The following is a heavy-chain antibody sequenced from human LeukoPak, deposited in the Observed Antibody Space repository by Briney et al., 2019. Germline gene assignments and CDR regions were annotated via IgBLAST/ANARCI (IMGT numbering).Heavy chain of an antibody. CDR3: TKQKQYSGNHFDY. V-gene: IGHV3-23*01. CDR1: GFTFSSYA. D-gene: IGHD1-26*01. Sequence: GASLRLSCAASGFTFSSYAMSWVRQAPGKGLEWVSSITNSGDSTYYADSVKGRFTISRDNSKSTLSLQLNSLRAGDTAVYYCTKQKQYSGNHFDYWGQGTLVTVSS. CDR2: ITNSGDST. J-gene: IGHJ4*02.